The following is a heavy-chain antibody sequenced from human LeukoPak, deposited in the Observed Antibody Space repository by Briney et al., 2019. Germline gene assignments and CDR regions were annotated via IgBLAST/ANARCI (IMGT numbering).Heavy chain of an antibody. CDR1: GGSINSSSYY. D-gene: IGHD3-3*01. J-gene: IGHJ4*02. CDR2: IYYSGNN. V-gene: IGHV4-39*07. Sequence: SETLSLTCTVSGGSINSSSYYWGWIRQPPGKGLEWMGSIYYSGNNYYNPSLKSRVTISVDTSKNHFSLKLSSMTAADTAVYYCARQVLQLGVVIGFDYWGQGTMVTVSS. CDR3: ARQVLQLGVVIGFDY.